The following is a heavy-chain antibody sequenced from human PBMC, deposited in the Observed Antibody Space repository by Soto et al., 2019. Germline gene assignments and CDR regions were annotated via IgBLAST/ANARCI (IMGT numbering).Heavy chain of an antibody. V-gene: IGHV1-46*01. D-gene: IGHD1-20*01. CDR1: GYTFSTYY. CDR3: VRDHNWAFDY. J-gene: IGHJ4*02. CDR2: INPSGGST. Sequence: GASVKVSCKASGYTFSTYYMHWVRQAPGQGYEWMGIINPSGGSTTYAQKFQGRVTMTRDTSTTTVYMELSSLRVEDTALYYCVRDHNWAFDYWAPGTLVTVSS.